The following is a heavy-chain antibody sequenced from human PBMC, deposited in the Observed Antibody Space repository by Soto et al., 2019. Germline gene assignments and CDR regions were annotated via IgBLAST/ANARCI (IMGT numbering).Heavy chain of an antibody. CDR1: GFTFSSYG. J-gene: IGHJ4*02. V-gene: IGHV3-30*18. CDR2: ISYDGSNK. D-gene: IGHD3-22*01. Sequence: GSLRLSCAASGFTFSSYGMHWVRQAPGKGLEWVAVISYDGSNKYYADSVKGRFTISRDNSKNTLYLQMNSLRAEDTAVYYCAKEFLYYYDRSGTEFDYWGQGTLVTVSS. CDR3: AKEFLYYYDRSGTEFDY.